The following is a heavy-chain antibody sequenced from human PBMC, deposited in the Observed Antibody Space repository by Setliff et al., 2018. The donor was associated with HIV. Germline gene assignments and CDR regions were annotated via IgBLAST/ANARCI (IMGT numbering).Heavy chain of an antibody. J-gene: IGHJ4*02. V-gene: IGHV5-51*01. D-gene: IGHD3-10*01. CDR1: GYSFTNYW. CDR2: IYPIDSDT. CDR3: GRSGKSGELYAY. Sequence: PGESLKISCKGSGYSFTNYWVGWVRQMPGRGVEWMGIIYPIDSDTKYSPSFWGRVTISVDKSTNTAYLHWNSLRPADTAMYYCGRSGKSGELYAYWGQGTQGTVSS.